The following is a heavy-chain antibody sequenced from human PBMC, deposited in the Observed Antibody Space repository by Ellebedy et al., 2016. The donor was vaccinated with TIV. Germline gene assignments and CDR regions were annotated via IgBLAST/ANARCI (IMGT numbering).Heavy chain of an antibody. D-gene: IGHD3-22*01. CDR2: INPNSGGT. V-gene: IGHV1-2*04. Sequence: ASVKVSXXASGYTFTGYYMHWVRQAPGQGLEWMGWINPNSGGTNYAQKFQGWVTMTRDTSTSTVYMELSSLRSEDTAVYYCARARGFDTMIVVVPTGGFDYWGQGTLVTVSS. CDR3: ARARGFDTMIVVVPTGGFDY. CDR1: GYTFTGYY. J-gene: IGHJ4*02.